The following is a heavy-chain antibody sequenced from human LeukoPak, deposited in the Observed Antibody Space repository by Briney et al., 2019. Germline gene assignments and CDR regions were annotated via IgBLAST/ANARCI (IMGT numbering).Heavy chain of an antibody. Sequence: GGSLRLFCAASGFSVSSNYMSWVRQAPGKGLEWVSVIYSGGYTYYADSVKGRFTISRDNSKNTVYLQMNSLRAEDTAIYYCARDEAFDIWGQGTMVTVSS. V-gene: IGHV3-53*01. CDR1: GFSVSSNY. CDR2: IYSGGYT. J-gene: IGHJ3*02. CDR3: ARDEAFDI.